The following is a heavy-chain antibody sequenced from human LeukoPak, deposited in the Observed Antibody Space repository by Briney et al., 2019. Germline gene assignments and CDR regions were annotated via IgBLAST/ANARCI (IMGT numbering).Heavy chain of an antibody. D-gene: IGHD5-18*01. J-gene: IGHJ6*02. CDR3: ARNTRGDTAMVPLGYYYYGMDV. V-gene: IGHV4-59*01. Sequence: SETLSLTCAVYGGSFSGYYWSWIRQPPGKGLEWIGYIYYSGSTNYNPSLKSRVTISVDTSKNQFSLKLSSVTAADTAVYYCARNTRGDTAMVPLGYYYYGMDVWGQGTTVTVSS. CDR2: IYYSGST. CDR1: GGSFSGYY.